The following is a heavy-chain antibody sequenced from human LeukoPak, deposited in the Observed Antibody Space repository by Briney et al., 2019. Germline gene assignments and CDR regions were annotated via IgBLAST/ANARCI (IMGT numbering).Heavy chain of an antibody. D-gene: IGHD2/OR15-2a*01. CDR3: ARGFRWAFDI. Sequence: GASVKVSCKGSGYTFSSYGISWVRQAPGQGLEWMGWVSAYNGHTNYAQKLQGRVTMTRNTSISTAYMELSSLRSEDTAVYYCARGFRWAFDIWGQGTMVTVSS. V-gene: IGHV1-18*01. J-gene: IGHJ3*02. CDR1: GYTFSSYG. CDR2: VSAYNGHT.